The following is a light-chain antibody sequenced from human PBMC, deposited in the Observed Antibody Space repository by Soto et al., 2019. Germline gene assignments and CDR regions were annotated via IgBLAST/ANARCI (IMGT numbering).Light chain of an antibody. CDR3: LQSLHFPLT. CDR2: EVS. V-gene: IGKV2D-29*01. Sequence: EIVMTQTPLSLSVTPGQSASISCRSSQTLLHSHGKSYLYWYLQKAGQAPQLLIYEVSKRFSGVPDRFSGSGAGTDFTLKISRVEADDVGVYYCLQSLHFPLTFGGGTKVEIK. CDR1: QTLLHSHGKSY. J-gene: IGKJ4*01.